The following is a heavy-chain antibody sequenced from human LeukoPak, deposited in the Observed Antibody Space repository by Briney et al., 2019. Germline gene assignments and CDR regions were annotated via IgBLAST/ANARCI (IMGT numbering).Heavy chain of an antibody. V-gene: IGHV3-30*04. J-gene: IGHJ4*02. D-gene: IGHD3-16*01. CDR3: AKDQYDYVRGEFDY. CDR1: GFAFSGYA. Sequence: GGSLRLSCSASGFAFSGYAMHWVRQAPGKGLEWVAVISYDGNDKHYADSVKGRFTISRDNSKNTLYLQMNSLRVEDTAVYYCAKDQYDYVRGEFDYWGQGTLVTVSS. CDR2: ISYDGNDK.